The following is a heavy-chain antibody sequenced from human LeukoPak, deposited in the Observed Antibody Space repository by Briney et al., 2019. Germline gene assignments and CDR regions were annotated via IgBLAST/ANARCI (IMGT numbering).Heavy chain of an antibody. Sequence: PGGSLRLSCAASGFTFSTNGMHWVRQPPGKGLEWVAIISFDGSNKYCADSVKGRFTISRDNSQNTLYLQLNSLRPEDTAVYYCARDPTLFYGDYVDYWGQGTLVTVSS. V-gene: IGHV3-30*19. CDR3: ARDPTLFYGDYVDY. D-gene: IGHD4-17*01. J-gene: IGHJ4*02. CDR1: GFTFSTNG. CDR2: ISFDGSNK.